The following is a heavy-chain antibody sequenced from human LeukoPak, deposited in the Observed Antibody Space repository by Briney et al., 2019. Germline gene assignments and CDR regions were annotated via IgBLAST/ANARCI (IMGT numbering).Heavy chain of an antibody. CDR3: AREVKD. V-gene: IGHV4-4*07. CDR2: IYTSGTT. J-gene: IGHJ4*02. CDR1: GVSISSYY. Sequence: SETLSLTCTFSGVSISSYYWSWIRQPAGKGLEWIGRIYTSGTTNYNPSLKSRVTMSIDTSKNQFSLKLTSVTAADTAVYYCAREVKDWGQGTLVTVSS.